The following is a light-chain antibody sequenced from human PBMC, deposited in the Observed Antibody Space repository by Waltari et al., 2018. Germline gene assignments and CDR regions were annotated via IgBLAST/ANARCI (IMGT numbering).Light chain of an antibody. CDR1: RSDVGGYKY. Sequence: SGLTQPPSASGSPGQSVTIPCTGTRSDVGGYKYVPWYQQHPGKVPKVILYEVNKRPSGVPDRFSGSKSGNTASLTVSGLQAEDEADYYCSSYGGSNNLVFGGGTKLTVL. V-gene: IGLV2-8*01. J-gene: IGLJ2*01. CDR3: SSYGGSNNLV. CDR2: EVN.